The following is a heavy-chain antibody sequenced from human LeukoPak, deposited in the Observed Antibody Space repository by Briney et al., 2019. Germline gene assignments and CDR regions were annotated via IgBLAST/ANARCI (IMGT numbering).Heavy chain of an antibody. CDR1: GYTFTSYY. D-gene: IGHD5-18*01. Sequence: ASVKVSCKASGYTFTSYYMHWVRQAPGQGLEWMGIINPSGGSTSYAQKFQGRVTMTTDTSTSTAYMELRSLRSDDTAVYYCAKNGLDTAMIYFDYWGQGTLVTVSS. CDR2: INPSGGST. CDR3: AKNGLDTAMIYFDY. V-gene: IGHV1-46*01. J-gene: IGHJ4*02.